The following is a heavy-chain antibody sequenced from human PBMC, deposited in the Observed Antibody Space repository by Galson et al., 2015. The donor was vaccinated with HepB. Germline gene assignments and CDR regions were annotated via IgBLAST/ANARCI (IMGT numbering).Heavy chain of an antibody. J-gene: IGHJ2*01. CDR3: ARDSSGYYPNWYFDL. Sequence: SLRLSCAASGLTFSSSGMHWVRQAPGKGLEWVALISYDGDNKYYADSVKGRFTISRDNSKNTLYLQMNSLRAEDTAVYYCARDSSGYYPNWYFDLWGRGTLVTVSS. D-gene: IGHD3-22*01. CDR2: ISYDGDNK. CDR1: GLTFSSSG. V-gene: IGHV3-30*03.